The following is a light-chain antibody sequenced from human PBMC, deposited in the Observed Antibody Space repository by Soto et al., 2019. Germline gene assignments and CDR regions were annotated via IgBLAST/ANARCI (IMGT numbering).Light chain of an antibody. Sequence: DIQMTQSPSTLSASVGYRFTITCLASQSINNWLAWYQQKPGKAPKFLIYDASNLESGVPSRFSGSASGTEFTLTISSLQPDDFATYYCQQYDNYPLTFGGGTKVDIK. V-gene: IGKV1-5*01. CDR2: DAS. CDR1: QSINNW. CDR3: QQYDNYPLT. J-gene: IGKJ4*01.